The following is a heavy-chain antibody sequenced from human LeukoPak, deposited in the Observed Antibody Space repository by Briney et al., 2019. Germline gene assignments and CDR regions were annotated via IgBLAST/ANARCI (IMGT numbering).Heavy chain of an antibody. Sequence: PGGSLRLSCAASGFTVSSNYMSWVRQAPGKGLEWVSVIYSGGSTYYADSVKGRFTISRDNSKNTLYLQMNSLRAEDTAVYYCARDCRGGNSGFDYWGQGTLVTVSS. CDR3: ARDCRGGNSGFDY. CDR2: IYSGGST. D-gene: IGHD4-23*01. V-gene: IGHV3-66*01. J-gene: IGHJ4*02. CDR1: GFTVSSNY.